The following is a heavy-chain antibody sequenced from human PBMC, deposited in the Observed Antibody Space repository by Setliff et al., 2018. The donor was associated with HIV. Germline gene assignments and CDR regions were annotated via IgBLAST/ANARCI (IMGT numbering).Heavy chain of an antibody. CDR1: GGTFSSYA. D-gene: IGHD1-26*01. CDR2: IIPIFGTA. J-gene: IGHJ6*02. V-gene: IGHV1-69*13. CDR3: GVGPEKIYDYYGMDV. Sequence: ASVKVSCKASGGTFSSYAISWVRQAPGQGLEWMGGIIPIFGTANYAQKFQGRVTITADESTSTAYMELSSLRSEDTAVYYCGVGPEKIYDYYGMDVWGQGTTVTVSS.